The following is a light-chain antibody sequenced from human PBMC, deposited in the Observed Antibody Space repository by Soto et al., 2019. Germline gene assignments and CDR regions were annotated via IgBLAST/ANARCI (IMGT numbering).Light chain of an antibody. Sequence: QSALTQPASVSGSPGQSITISCTGTSSDIGHYDYVSWYQQHPGKAPKLMIYHVTYRPSGVSNRYSGSKSGNSASLTISWLQADDEADYYCCSLTTGHTYVFGSGTKVTVL. V-gene: IGLV2-14*03. CDR2: HVT. CDR3: CSLTTGHTYV. J-gene: IGLJ1*01. CDR1: SSDIGHYDY.